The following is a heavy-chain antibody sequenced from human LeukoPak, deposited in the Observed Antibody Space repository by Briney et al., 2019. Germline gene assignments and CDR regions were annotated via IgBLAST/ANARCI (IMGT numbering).Heavy chain of an antibody. Sequence: PSETLSLTCTVSGYSISSGFYWGWIRQPPVQGLEWIGNVYHGGSSYYNPSLKSRVTISVDTSKNQFSLNLYPVTAADTAVYYCARRVGSSDCFDYWGQGTLVTVSS. CDR1: GYSISSGFY. V-gene: IGHV4-38-2*02. CDR3: ARRVGSSDCFDY. J-gene: IGHJ4*02. CDR2: VYHGGSS. D-gene: IGHD6-6*01.